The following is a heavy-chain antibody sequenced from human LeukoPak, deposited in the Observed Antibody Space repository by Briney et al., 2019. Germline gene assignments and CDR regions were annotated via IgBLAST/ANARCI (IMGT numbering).Heavy chain of an antibody. V-gene: IGHV3-66*01. CDR2: IYSGGST. J-gene: IGHJ4*02. Sequence: PGGSLRLSCAASEFSVGSNYMTWVRQAPGKGLEWVSLIYSGGSTYYADSVKGRFTISRDNSKNTLYLQMNSLRAEDTAVYYCVRDEWGHGRYWGQGTLVTVSS. CDR1: EFSVGSNY. CDR3: VRDEWGHGRY. D-gene: IGHD1-26*01.